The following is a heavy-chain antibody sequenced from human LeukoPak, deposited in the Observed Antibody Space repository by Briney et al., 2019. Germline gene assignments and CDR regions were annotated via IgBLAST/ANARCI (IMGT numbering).Heavy chain of an antibody. CDR2: VNPNSGGT. Sequence: ASVKVSCKASGYTFTGYYMHWVRQAPGQGLEWMGWVNPNSGGTNYAQKFQGRVTMTRDTSISTAYMELSRLRSDDTAVYYCARSGRNYDFWTIDYWGQGTLVTVSS. D-gene: IGHD3-3*01. CDR3: ARSGRNYDFWTIDY. CDR1: GYTFTGYY. J-gene: IGHJ4*02. V-gene: IGHV1-2*02.